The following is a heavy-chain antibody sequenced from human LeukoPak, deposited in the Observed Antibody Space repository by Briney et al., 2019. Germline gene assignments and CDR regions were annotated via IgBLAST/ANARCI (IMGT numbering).Heavy chain of an antibody. CDR1: GYSISSGYY. CDR3: ARNRYFDTGGYYYDFDS. CDR2: IHHGGTT. Sequence: PSETLALTCTVSGYSISSGYYWGWLRQPPGKGLEWMGSIHHGGTTFYNPSLKRRVTISVDTSKNQFSLRLNSVTAADTAVYYCARNRYFDTGGYYYDFDSWGQGTMVTVSS. D-gene: IGHD3-22*01. J-gene: IGHJ4*02. V-gene: IGHV4-38-2*02.